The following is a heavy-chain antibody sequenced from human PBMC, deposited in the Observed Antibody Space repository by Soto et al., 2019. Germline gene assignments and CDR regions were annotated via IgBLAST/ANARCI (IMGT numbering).Heavy chain of an antibody. CDR3: ARLIDYFDY. CDR2: IYYSGST. J-gene: IGHJ4*02. Sequence: LSLTCTVSGGSVSSGSYYWSWIRQPPGKGLEWIGYIYYSGSTNYNPSLKSRVTISVDTSKNQFSLKLSSVTATDTAVYYCARLIDYFDYWGQGTLVTVSS. V-gene: IGHV4-61*01. CDR1: GGSVSSGSYY.